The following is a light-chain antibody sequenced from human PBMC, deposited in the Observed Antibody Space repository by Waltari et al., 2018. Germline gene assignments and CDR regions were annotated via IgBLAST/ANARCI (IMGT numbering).Light chain of an antibody. CDR1: QSISSY. V-gene: IGKV1-39*01. Sequence: IQLTPSPSSLSASVGDRVTITCRASQSISSYLNWYQQKPGKAPKLLIYAASSLQSGVPSRFSGSGSGTDFTLTISSRQPEDFATYYCQQSYSTPWTFGQGTKVEIK. J-gene: IGKJ1*01. CDR2: AAS. CDR3: QQSYSTPWT.